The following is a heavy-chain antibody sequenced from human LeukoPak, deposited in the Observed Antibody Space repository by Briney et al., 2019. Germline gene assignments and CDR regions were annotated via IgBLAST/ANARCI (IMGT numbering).Heavy chain of an antibody. CDR3: ARDARYFDWLLSRYFDY. CDR1: GFTFSSYW. J-gene: IGHJ4*02. CDR2: IKQDGSEK. D-gene: IGHD3-9*01. V-gene: IGHV3-7*01. Sequence: VGSLRLSCAASGFTFSSYWMSWVRQAPGKGLEWLANIKQDGSEKYYVDSVKGRFTISRDNAKNSLYLQMNSLRAEDTAVYYCARDARYFDWLLSRYFDYWGQGTLVTVSS.